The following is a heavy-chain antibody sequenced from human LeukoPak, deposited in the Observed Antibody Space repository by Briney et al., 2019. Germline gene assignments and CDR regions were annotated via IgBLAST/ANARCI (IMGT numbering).Heavy chain of an antibody. V-gene: IGHV3-33*06. CDR3: AKDRGFSYLDV. J-gene: IGHJ6*03. D-gene: IGHD3-10*01. CDR2: IWYDATNK. Sequence: GRSLRLSCAASGFNFSDYGMHWVRQPPGKGLEWVAFIWYDATNKYYADSVKGRFTISRDNSKNTMTLQMNSLRAEDTAVYFCAKDRGFSYLDVWGKGTTVTVSS. CDR1: GFNFSDYG.